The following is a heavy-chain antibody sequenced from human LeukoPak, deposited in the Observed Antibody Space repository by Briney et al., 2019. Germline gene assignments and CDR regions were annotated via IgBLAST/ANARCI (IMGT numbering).Heavy chain of an antibody. V-gene: IGHV3-23*01. Sequence: GGSLRLSCAASGFTFSSYAMSWVRQAPGKGLEWVSAISGSGGSTYYADSVKGRFTISRDNSKNTLYLQMNSLRAEDTAVYYCAKQIQPYYYDSSGYYYSSYFDYWGQGTLVTVSS. CDR2: ISGSGGST. J-gene: IGHJ4*02. CDR3: AKQIQPYYYDSSGYYYSSYFDY. CDR1: GFTFSSYA. D-gene: IGHD3-22*01.